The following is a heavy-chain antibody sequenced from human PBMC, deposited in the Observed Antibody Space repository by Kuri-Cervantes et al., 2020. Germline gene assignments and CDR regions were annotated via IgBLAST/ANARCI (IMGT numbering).Heavy chain of an antibody. CDR2: ISAYNGNT. D-gene: IGHD3-10*01. CDR1: GYTFTSYG. CDR3: ARDRSLGYYGSGSYYNPLYYYYGMDV. J-gene: IGHJ6*02. V-gene: IGHV1-18*01. Sequence: ASVKVSCKASGYTFTSYGISWVRQAPGQGLEWMGWISAYNGNTNYAQKLQGRVTMTTDTSTSTAYMELSRLRSDDTAVYYCARDRSLGYYGSGSYYNPLYYYYGMDVWGQGTTVTVSS.